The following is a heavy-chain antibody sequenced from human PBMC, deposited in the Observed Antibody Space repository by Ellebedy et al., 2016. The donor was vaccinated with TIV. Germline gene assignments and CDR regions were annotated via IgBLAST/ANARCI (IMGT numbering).Heavy chain of an antibody. CDR2: IVGRGGSR. CDR1: GFSFSSYA. V-gene: IGHV3-23*01. D-gene: IGHD5-18*01. J-gene: IGHJ4*02. CDR3: AKDRTPGDGYWVFDF. Sequence: PGGSLRLSCAASGFSFSSYAMSWVRKAPGKGLEWVSGIVGRGGSRYADSVKGRFTLSRDNSKSTLDLQMSSLRAEDTAVYYCAKDRTPGDGYWVFDFWGQGTLVTVST.